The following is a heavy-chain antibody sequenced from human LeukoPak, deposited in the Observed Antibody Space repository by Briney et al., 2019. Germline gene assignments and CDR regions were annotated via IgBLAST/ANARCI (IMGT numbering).Heavy chain of an antibody. V-gene: IGHV1-46*01. CDR1: GYTFTSYY. CDR3: AKDLRWDHPGFDP. CDR2: INPGGGST. D-gene: IGHD1-26*01. Sequence: ASVKVSCKASGYTFTSYYIHWVRQAHGQGLEWVGIINPGGGSTNYAQKFQDRVSITRDTSTSTVYMDLSSLTSEDTAVYYCAKDLRWDHPGFDPWGQGTLVIVSS. J-gene: IGHJ5*02.